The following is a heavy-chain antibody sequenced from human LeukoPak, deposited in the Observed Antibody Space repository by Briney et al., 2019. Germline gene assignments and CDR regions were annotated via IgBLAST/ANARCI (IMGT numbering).Heavy chain of an antibody. D-gene: IGHD4-17*01. CDR2: INHSGST. J-gene: IGHJ4*02. Sequence: SESLSLTCAVYGGSFSGYYWSWIRQPPGKGLEWIGEINHSGSTNYNPSLKSRVTISVDTSKNQFSLKLSSVTAADTAVYYCARWDGDYGGKEDWGQGTLVTVSS. CDR3: ARWDGDYGGKED. CDR1: GGSFSGYY. V-gene: IGHV4-34*01.